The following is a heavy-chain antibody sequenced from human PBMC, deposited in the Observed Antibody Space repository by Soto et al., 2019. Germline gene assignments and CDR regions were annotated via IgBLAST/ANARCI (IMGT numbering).Heavy chain of an antibody. D-gene: IGHD5-18*01. CDR3: AGDVDRARGGMGV. Sequence: QVQLVQSGAEVKKPGSSVKVSCKASGGTFSSYAISWVRQAPGQGLEWMGGISHIFGTANSAQKFQGRVTISADEYTSTAYMGLSSLRSEDTAVYYCAGDVDRARGGMGVWGQGTTVTVSS. CDR1: GGTFSSYA. CDR2: ISHIFGTA. J-gene: IGHJ6*02. V-gene: IGHV1-69*12.